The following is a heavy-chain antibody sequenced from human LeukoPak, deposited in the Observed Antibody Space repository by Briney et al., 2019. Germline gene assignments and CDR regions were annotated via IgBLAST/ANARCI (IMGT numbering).Heavy chain of an antibody. CDR3: ARARYIGLSDY. Sequence: SVTLSLTCTVSGGSISSYYWSWIRQPPGKGLEWIGYIYYSGSTNYNPSLKSRVTISVDTSKNQFSLKLSSVTAADTAVYYCARARYIGLSDYWGQGTLVTVSS. J-gene: IGHJ4*02. CDR1: GGSISSYY. D-gene: IGHD5-18*01. CDR2: IYYSGST. V-gene: IGHV4-59*08.